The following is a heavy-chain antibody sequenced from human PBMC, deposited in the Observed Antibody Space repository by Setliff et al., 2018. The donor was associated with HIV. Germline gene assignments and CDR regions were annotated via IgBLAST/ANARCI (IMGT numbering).Heavy chain of an antibody. Sequence: GGSLRLSCAASGFTFSGSAMHWVRQAPGKGLEWVAVISYDGTDKYYADSVKGRFTISRDDSKNTLYLQMNSLRLEDTAVYYCASGRDTSRADYWGQGSLVTV. V-gene: IGHV3-30*04. D-gene: IGHD2-2*01. CDR1: GFTFSGSA. CDR3: ASGRDTSRADY. J-gene: IGHJ4*02. CDR2: ISYDGTDK.